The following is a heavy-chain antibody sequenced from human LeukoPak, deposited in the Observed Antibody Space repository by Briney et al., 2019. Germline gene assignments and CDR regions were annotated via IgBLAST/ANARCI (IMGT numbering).Heavy chain of an antibody. CDR3: AKDILAAGLFFDY. CDR1: GFTFSDYY. V-gene: IGHV3-11*01. CDR2: ISSSDSTI. J-gene: IGHJ4*02. D-gene: IGHD6-13*01. Sequence: PGGSLRLSCAASGFTFSDYYMSWIRQAPGKGLEWVSYISSSDSTIYYADSVKGRFTISRDNAKNSLFLQMNSLRAEDTAVYYCAKDILAAGLFFDYWGQGVLVTVSS.